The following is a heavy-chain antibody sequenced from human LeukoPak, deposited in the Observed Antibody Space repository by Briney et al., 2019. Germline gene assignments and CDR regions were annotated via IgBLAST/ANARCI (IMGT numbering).Heavy chain of an antibody. CDR2: ISSSSSTI. CDR3: ASPWGLSGGMRGPDDY. CDR1: GFTFSSYS. D-gene: IGHD2-15*01. J-gene: IGHJ4*02. Sequence: GGSLRLSCAASGFTFSSYSMNWVRQAPGKGLEWVSYISSSSSTIYYADSVKGRFTISRDNSKNTLYLQMNSLRAEDTAVYYCASPWGLSGGMRGPDDYWGQGTLVTVSS. V-gene: IGHV3-48*01.